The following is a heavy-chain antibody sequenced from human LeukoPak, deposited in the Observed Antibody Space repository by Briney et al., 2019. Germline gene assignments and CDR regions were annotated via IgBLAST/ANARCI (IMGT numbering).Heavy chain of an antibody. CDR3: ARQASGYGDLDP. V-gene: IGHV4-39*01. CDR1: GGSISSSSYY. J-gene: IGHJ5*02. CDR2: IYYSGST. Sequence: SETLSLTCTVSGGSISSSSYYLGWIRQPPGKGLEWIGSIYYSGSTYYNPSLKSRVTISVDTSKNQFSLKLSSVTAADTAVYYCARQASGYGDLDPWGQGTLVTVSS. D-gene: IGHD4-17*01.